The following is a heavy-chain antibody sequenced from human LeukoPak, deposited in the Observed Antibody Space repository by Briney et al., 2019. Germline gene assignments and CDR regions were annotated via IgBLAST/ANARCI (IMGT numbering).Heavy chain of an antibody. V-gene: IGHV4-34*01. J-gene: IGHJ6*04. CDR3: ARGLRKYYYYYGMDV. D-gene: IGHD4-17*01. CDR2: INHSGST. CDR1: GGSFSGYY. Sequence: PSETLSLTCAVCGGSFSGYYWSWIRQPPGKGLEWIGEINHSGSTNYNPSLKSRVTISVDTSKNQFSLKLSSVTAADTAVYYCARGLRKYYYYYGMDVWGKGTTVTVSS.